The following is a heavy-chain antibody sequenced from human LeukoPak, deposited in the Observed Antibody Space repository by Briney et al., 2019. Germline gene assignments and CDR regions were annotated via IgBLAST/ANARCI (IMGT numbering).Heavy chain of an antibody. Sequence: PGGSLRLPCAASGFTFSSYSMNWVRQAPGKGLEWVSSISTSSSYIYYADSVKGRFTISRDNAKNSLYLQMNSLRAEDTAVYYCARVSGTFGELYWGQGTLVTVSS. CDR2: ISTSSSYI. D-gene: IGHD3-10*01. CDR1: GFTFSSYS. CDR3: ARVSGTFGELY. J-gene: IGHJ4*02. V-gene: IGHV3-21*01.